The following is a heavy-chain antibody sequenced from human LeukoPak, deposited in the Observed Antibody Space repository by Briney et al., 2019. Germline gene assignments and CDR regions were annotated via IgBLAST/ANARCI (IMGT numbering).Heavy chain of an antibody. CDR3: ARGDADYAQGFYY. Sequence: GGSLRLSCAASGFSVDVCGMSWVRQAPGKGLEWVSGINWNGGSTGYADSVKGRFTISRDNAKNSLYLQMNSLRAEDTALYYCARGDADYAQGFYYWGQGTLVTVSS. CDR2: INWNGGST. D-gene: IGHD4/OR15-4a*01. CDR1: GFSVDVCG. V-gene: IGHV3-20*04. J-gene: IGHJ4*02.